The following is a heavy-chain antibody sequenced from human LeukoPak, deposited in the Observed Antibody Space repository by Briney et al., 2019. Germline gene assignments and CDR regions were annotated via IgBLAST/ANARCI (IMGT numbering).Heavy chain of an antibody. CDR3: ARDRRDYDFWSGYYQNDY. CDR1: GGSINSYY. V-gene: IGHV4-59*01. CDR2: IHYSGST. Sequence: SETLSLTCTVSGGSINSYYWSWIRQPPGKGLEWIGYIHYSGSTSYNPSLKSRVTISVDTSKNQISLKLSSVTAADTAVYYCARDRRDYDFWSGYYQNDYWGQGTLVTVSS. D-gene: IGHD3-3*01. J-gene: IGHJ4*02.